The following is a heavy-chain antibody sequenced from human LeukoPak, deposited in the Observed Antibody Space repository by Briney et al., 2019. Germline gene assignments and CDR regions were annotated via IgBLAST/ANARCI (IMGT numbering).Heavy chain of an antibody. D-gene: IGHD5-12*01. Sequence: GASVKVSCKSSVYTFTVYYMHWVRQAPGQGLVWMGWINPNSGGTNYAQKFQGRVTMTRDTSISTAYMELSRLRSDDTAVYYCARGDRQWLRLGNYYFDYWGQGTLVTVSS. CDR2: INPNSGGT. CDR3: ARGDRQWLRLGNYYFDY. J-gene: IGHJ4*02. V-gene: IGHV1-2*02. CDR1: VYTFTVYY.